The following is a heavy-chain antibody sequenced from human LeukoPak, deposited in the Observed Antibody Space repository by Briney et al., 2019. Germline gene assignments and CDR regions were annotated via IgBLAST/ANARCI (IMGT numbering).Heavy chain of an antibody. CDR1: GYTFTSYY. Sequence: GASVKVSCKASGYTFTSYYMHWVRQAPGQGLEWMGIINPSGGSTSYAQKFQGRVTMTRDMPTSTVYMELSSLRSEDTAVYYCARSLGEIQLYSATQGVDYWGQGTLVTVSS. D-gene: IGHD5-18*01. J-gene: IGHJ4*02. V-gene: IGHV1-46*01. CDR2: INPSGGST. CDR3: ARSLGEIQLYSATQGVDY.